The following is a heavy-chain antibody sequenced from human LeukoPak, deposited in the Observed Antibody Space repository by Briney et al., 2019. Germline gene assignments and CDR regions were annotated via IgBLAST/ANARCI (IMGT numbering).Heavy chain of an antibody. V-gene: IGHV3-23*01. CDR3: AKFRSDRIVGGGMDV. J-gene: IGHJ6*02. CDR2: ISGSGVST. CDR1: GFTFSTYG. Sequence: GGSLRLSCAASGFTFSTYGMSWVRQAPGKGLEWVSGISGSGVSTYYADSVKGRFTISRDKSKNTLHLQMNSPRAEDTAVYYCAKFRSDRIVGGGMDVWGQGTTVTVSS. D-gene: IGHD1-26*01.